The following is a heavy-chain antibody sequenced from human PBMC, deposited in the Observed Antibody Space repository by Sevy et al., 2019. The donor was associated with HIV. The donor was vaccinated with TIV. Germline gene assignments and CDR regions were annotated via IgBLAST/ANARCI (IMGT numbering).Heavy chain of an antibody. V-gene: IGHV3-11*01. CDR2: ISSSGTII. Sequence: GGSLRLSCAASGLNVSDYFMSWIRQPPGKRPEWVSYISSSGTIIYYADSVKGRFTISRDNAKNSLYLQMNSLRAEDTAIYYCARDLASGSFFSLYFDYWGQGTLVTVSS. CDR1: GLNVSDYF. CDR3: ARDLASGSFFSLYFDY. J-gene: IGHJ4*02. D-gene: IGHD3-10*01.